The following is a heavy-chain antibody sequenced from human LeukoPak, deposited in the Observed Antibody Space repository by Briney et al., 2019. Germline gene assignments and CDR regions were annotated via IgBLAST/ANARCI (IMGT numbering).Heavy chain of an antibody. CDR2: IYYGGST. Sequence: SETLSLTCTVSGGSISSYYWSWIRQPPGKGLEWIGYIYYGGSTNYNPSLKSRVTISVDTSKNQFSLKLSSVTAADTAVYYCARLGSSGYYADSWGLGTLVTVSS. CDR1: GGSISSYY. CDR3: ARLGSSGYYADS. V-gene: IGHV4-59*08. D-gene: IGHD3-22*01. J-gene: IGHJ5*01.